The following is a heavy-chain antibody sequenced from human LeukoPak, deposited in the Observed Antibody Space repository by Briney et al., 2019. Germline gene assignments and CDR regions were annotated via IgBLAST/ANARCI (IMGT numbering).Heavy chain of an antibody. CDR1: GYTFTSYY. CDR3: ARDPHRTAMVTDD. J-gene: IGHJ4*02. Sequence: ASVKVSCKASGYTFTSYYMHWVRHAPGQGLELMGWISAYNGNTNYAQKLQGRVTMTTDTSTSTAYMELRSLRSDDTAVYYCARDPHRTAMVTDDWGQGTLVTVSS. CDR2: ISAYNGNT. V-gene: IGHV1-18*04. D-gene: IGHD5-18*01.